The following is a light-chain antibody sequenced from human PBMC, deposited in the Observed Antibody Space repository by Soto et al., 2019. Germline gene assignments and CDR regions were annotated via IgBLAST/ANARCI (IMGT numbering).Light chain of an antibody. J-gene: IGLJ3*02. CDR3: CSYAGSYTWV. CDR2: DVN. V-gene: IGLV2-11*01. Sequence: QSVLTQPRSVSGSPGQSVTISCTGTSSDVGNYNYVSWYQQHPGTAPKVMIYDVNKWPSGVPDRFSGSKSGTTASLTISGLQAEDEADYYCCSYAGSYTWVFGGGTKLTVL. CDR1: SSDVGNYNY.